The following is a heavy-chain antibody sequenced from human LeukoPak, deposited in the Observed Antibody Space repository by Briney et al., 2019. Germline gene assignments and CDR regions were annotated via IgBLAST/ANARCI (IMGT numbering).Heavy chain of an antibody. D-gene: IGHD3-22*01. CDR2: ISYDGSNK. CDR3: ARDRADDSSGYVDAFDI. J-gene: IGHJ3*02. Sequence: GGSLRLSCAASGFTFSSYAMHWVRQAPGKGLEWVAVISYDGSNKYYADSVKGRFTISRDNSKNTLYLQMNSLRAEDTAVYYCARDRADDSSGYVDAFDIWGQGTMVTVSS. V-gene: IGHV3-30*04. CDR1: GFTFSSYA.